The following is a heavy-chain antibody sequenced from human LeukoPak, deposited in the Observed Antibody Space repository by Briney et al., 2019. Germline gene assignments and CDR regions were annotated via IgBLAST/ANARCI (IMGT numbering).Heavy chain of an antibody. CDR1: GFTFSSYA. CDR3: AKDPTMIVVVIPDY. J-gene: IGHJ4*02. Sequence: GGSLRLSCAASGFTFSSYAMSWVRQAPGEGLEWVSAISGSGGSTYYADSVKGRFTISRDNSKNTLYLQMNSLRAEDTAVYYCAKDPTMIVVVIPDYWGQGTLVTVS. CDR2: ISGSGGST. V-gene: IGHV3-23*01. D-gene: IGHD3-22*01.